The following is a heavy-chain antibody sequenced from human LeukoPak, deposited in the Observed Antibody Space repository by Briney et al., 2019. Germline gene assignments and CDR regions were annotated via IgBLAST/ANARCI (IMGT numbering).Heavy chain of an antibody. CDR3: ARVASLTGTIFDY. V-gene: IGHV3-74*01. D-gene: IGHD3-9*01. Sequence: GGSLTLPCAASRFTFSSDWMHWVRQAPGKGLVGVSRINSDGSSTSYADSVKGRFTISRDNAKNTLYLQMNSLRAEDTAVYYCARVASLTGTIFDYWGQGTRVTVSS. J-gene: IGHJ4*02. CDR2: INSDGSST. CDR1: RFTFSSDW.